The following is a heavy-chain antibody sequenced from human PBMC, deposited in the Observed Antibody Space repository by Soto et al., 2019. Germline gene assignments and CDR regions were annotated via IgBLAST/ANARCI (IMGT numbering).Heavy chain of an antibody. CDR1: GFTFSSYG. CDR2: IWYDGSNK. V-gene: IGHV3-33*01. D-gene: IGHD3-3*01. Sequence: QVQLVESGGGVVQPGRSLRLSCAASGFTFSSYGMHWVRQAPGKGLEWVAVIWYDGSNKYYADSVKGRFTISRDNSKNTLYLQMNSLRAEDTAVYYCARTFWSGYIYFDYWGQGTLVTVSS. CDR3: ARTFWSGYIYFDY. J-gene: IGHJ4*02.